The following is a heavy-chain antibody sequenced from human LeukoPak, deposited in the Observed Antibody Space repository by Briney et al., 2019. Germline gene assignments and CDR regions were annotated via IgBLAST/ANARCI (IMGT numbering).Heavy chain of an antibody. CDR2: IYTSGST. CDR3: ATCNSCYSRAFDI. D-gene: IGHD2-2*02. Sequence: PSETLSLTCTVSGGSISSYYWSWIRQPAGKGLEWIGRIYTSGSTNYNPSLKSRVTMSVDTSKNQLSLKLSSVTAADTAVYYCATCNSCYSRAFDIWGQGTMVTVSS. J-gene: IGHJ3*02. CDR1: GGSISSYY. V-gene: IGHV4-4*07.